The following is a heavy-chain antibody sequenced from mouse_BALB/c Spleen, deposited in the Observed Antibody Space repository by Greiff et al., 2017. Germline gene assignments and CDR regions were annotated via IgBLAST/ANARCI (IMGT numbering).Heavy chain of an antibody. V-gene: IGHV1-9*01. CDR2: ILPGSGST. Sequence: QVQLKQSGAELMKPGASVKISCKATGYTFSSYWIEWVKQRPGHGLEWIGEILPGSGSTNYNEKFKGKATFTADTSSNTAYMQLSSLTSEDSAVYYCAREGENYYAMDYWGQGTSVTVSS. J-gene: IGHJ4*01. CDR1: GYTFSSYW. CDR3: AREGENYYAMDY.